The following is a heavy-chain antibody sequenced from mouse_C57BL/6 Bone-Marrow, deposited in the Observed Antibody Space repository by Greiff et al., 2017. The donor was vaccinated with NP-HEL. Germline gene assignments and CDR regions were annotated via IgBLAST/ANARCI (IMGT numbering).Heavy chain of an antibody. J-gene: IGHJ2*01. Sequence: QVQLQQPGAELVKPGASVKLSCKASGYTFTSYWMQWVKQRPGQGLEWIGEIDPSDSYTNYNQKFKGKATLTVDTSSSTAYMQLSSLTSEDSAVYYCARSGWEDDYWGQGTTLTVSS. V-gene: IGHV1-50*01. D-gene: IGHD2-3*01. CDR2: IDPSDSYT. CDR3: ARSGWEDDY. CDR1: GYTFTSYW.